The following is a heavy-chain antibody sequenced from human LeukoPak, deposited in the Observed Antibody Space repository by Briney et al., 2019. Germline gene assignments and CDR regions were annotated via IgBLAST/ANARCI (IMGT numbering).Heavy chain of an antibody. V-gene: IGHV1-3*01. Sequence: ASVKVSCKASGYIFTDYAIHWLRQAPGQRPEWMGWMNGGNGNTKYSQKFQGRITLIRDTSTSTAYMELRSLRSDDTAVYYCAVAQFDSGYYFDYWGQGTLVTVSS. CDR1: GYIFTDYA. J-gene: IGHJ4*02. CDR3: AVAQFDSGYYFDY. CDR2: MNGGNGNT. D-gene: IGHD1-26*01.